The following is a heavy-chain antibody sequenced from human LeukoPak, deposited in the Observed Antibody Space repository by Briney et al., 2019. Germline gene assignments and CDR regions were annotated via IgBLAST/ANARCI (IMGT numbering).Heavy chain of an antibody. V-gene: IGHV4-34*01. D-gene: IGHD4-17*01. J-gene: IGHJ6*02. CDR1: GGSFSGYY. CDR2: INHSGST. Sequence: SETLSLTCAVYGGSFSGYYWSWIRQPPGKGLGWIGEINHSGSTNYNPSLKSRVTISVDTSKNQFSLKLSSVTAADTAVYYCASGNYGDYPYYYYYYGMDVWGQGTTVTVSS. CDR3: ASGNYGDYPYYYYYYGMDV.